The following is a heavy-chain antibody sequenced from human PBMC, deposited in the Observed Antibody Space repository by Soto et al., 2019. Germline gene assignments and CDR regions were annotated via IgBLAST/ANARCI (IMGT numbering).Heavy chain of an antibody. V-gene: IGHV4-59*01. CDR2: VYYTGST. Sequence: SETLSLTCSVSGGSISGSYWSCIRQSPGKGLEWLGYVYYTGSTNYSPSLRSRVSISVDTSKNEFSLRLSSVTAADTAVYFCARSVAVPGAHIDYWGQGTQVTVSS. CDR3: ARSVAVPGAHIDY. J-gene: IGHJ4*02. D-gene: IGHD6-19*01. CDR1: GGSISGSY.